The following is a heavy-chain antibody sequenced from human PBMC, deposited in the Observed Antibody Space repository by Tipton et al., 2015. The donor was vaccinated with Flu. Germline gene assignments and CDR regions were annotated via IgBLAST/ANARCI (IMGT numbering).Heavy chain of an antibody. D-gene: IGHD4-17*01. Sequence: TLSLTCTVSGGSISSYYWGWIRQPPGKGLEWIGYIYYSGSTNYNPSLKSRVIILVDTSKNQFYLKLSPVTAADTAVYYCSDYPYGDYDYWGQGTLVTVSS. V-gene: IGHV4-59*01. CDR2: IYYSGST. CDR1: GGSISSYY. J-gene: IGHJ4*02. CDR3: SDYPYGDYDY.